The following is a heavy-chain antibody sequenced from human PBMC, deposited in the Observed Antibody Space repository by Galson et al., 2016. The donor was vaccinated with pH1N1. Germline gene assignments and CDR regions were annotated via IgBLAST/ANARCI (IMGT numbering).Heavy chain of an antibody. V-gene: IGHV4-38-2*02. D-gene: IGHD3-3*01. J-gene: IGHJ4*02. CDR3: ARHQSGVGGIPFAFDS. Sequence: ETLSLTCTVSGYSISSGYYWGWIRQPPGKGLEWIGSIYHSGSTDYNPSLKSRVTTSVDRSKNQFSLKLTSVTAADTAIYYCARHQSGVGGIPFAFDSWGQGTLVTFSS. CDR1: GYSISSGYY. CDR2: IYHSGST.